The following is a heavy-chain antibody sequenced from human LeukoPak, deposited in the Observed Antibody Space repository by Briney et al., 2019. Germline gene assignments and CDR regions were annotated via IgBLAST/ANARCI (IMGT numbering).Heavy chain of an antibody. Sequence: ASVKVSCKASGYTFTGYYMHWVRQAPGQGLEWMGWINPNSGGTNYAQKFQGRVTMTRDTSISTAYLEWSSLKASDSAMYYCARHFRWGRSGSRGAFDFWGQGTKVTVSS. J-gene: IGHJ3*01. V-gene: IGHV1-2*02. CDR1: GYTFTGYY. D-gene: IGHD3-22*01. CDR2: INPNSGGT. CDR3: ARHFRWGRSGSRGAFDF.